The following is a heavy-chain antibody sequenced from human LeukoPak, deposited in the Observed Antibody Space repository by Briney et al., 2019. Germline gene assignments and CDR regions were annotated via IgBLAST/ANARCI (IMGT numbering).Heavy chain of an antibody. CDR1: GYTFTGYY. Sequence: GASVKVSCKASGYTFTGYYMHWVRQAPGQGLEWMEWINPNSGGTNYAQKFQGRVTMTRDTSISTAYMELSRLRSDDTAVYYCARETHTYYYDSSGLFDPWGQGTLVTVSS. V-gene: IGHV1-2*02. J-gene: IGHJ5*02. D-gene: IGHD3-22*01. CDR3: ARETHTYYYDSSGLFDP. CDR2: INPNSGGT.